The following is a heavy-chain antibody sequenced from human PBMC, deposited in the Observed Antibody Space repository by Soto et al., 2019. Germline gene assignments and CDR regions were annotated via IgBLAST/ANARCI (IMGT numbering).Heavy chain of an antibody. V-gene: IGHV4-39*01. CDR3: ARHRWGSGSYSGLLDF. J-gene: IGHJ4*02. Sequence: QLQLQESGPGLVKPSETLSLTCSVSGGSISTSSYFWGWIRQPPGKGLEWVGAVHYSGSANYRSSLQSRVTISGATSQTQFSLRLRPVPAADTAVYYCARHRWGSGSYSGLLDFWGPGALVTVSS. D-gene: IGHD3-10*01. CDR2: VHYSGSA. CDR1: GGSISTSSYF.